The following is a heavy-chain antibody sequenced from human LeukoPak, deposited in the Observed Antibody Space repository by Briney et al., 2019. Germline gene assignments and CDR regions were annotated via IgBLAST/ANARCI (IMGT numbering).Heavy chain of an antibody. Sequence: PSETLSLTCTVSGGSISSYYWSWIRQPAGKGLEWIGRIYTSGSTNYNPSLKSRVTMSVDTSKDQFSLKLSSVTAADTAVYYCAREAVAGNYYMDVWGKGTTVTVSS. CDR1: GGSISSYY. V-gene: IGHV4-4*07. J-gene: IGHJ6*03. CDR2: IYTSGST. CDR3: AREAVAGNYYMDV. D-gene: IGHD6-19*01.